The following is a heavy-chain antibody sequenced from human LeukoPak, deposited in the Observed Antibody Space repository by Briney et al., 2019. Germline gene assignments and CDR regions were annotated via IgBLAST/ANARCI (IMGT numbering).Heavy chain of an antibody. CDR1: GYTFTSYY. Sequence: ASVKVSCKTSGYTFTSYYMHWVRQAPGQGLEWMGITNPSGATTSSAQKFQGGVTMTRDTSTSTVYMELSSLRSEDTAVYYCARDPYCSSISCPAYFDYWGQGTLVTVSS. J-gene: IGHJ4*02. D-gene: IGHD2-2*01. V-gene: IGHV1-46*01. CDR2: TNPSGATT. CDR3: ARDPYCSSISCPAYFDY.